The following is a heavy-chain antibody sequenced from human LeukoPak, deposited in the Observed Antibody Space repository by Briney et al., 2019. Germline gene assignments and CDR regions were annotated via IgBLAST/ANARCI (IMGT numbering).Heavy chain of an antibody. V-gene: IGHV3-30*02. CDR3: AKDQAHRHSSGSLYDP. CDR2: IRDDASDK. J-gene: IGHJ5*02. Sequence: GGSLRLSCAASGFTFSSYAMHWVRQAPGKGLEWVAFIRDDASDKYYADSVKGRFTISRENSENTLYLQMNSLRAEDTAVHYCAKDQAHRHSSGSLYDPWGRGSLVTVSS. CDR1: GFTFSSYA. D-gene: IGHD3-22*01.